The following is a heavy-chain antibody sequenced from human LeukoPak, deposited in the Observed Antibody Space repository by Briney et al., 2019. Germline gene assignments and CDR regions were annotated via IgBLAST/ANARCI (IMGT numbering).Heavy chain of an antibody. D-gene: IGHD2-2*01. CDR3: ARTHIVVVPAARLYYYYGMDV. CDR1: GGSFSGYY. V-gene: IGHV4-34*01. J-gene: IGHJ6*02. CDR2: INHSGST. Sequence: PSETLSLTCAVYGGSFSGYYWSWIRQPPGKGLEWIGEINHSGSTNYNPSLKSRVTISVDTSKNQFSLKLSSVTAADTAVYYCARTHIVVVPAARLYYYYGMDVWAKGPRSPSP.